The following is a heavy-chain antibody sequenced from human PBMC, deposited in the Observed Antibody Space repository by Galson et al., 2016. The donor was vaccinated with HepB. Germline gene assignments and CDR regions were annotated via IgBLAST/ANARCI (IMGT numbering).Heavy chain of an antibody. V-gene: IGHV1-2*06. J-gene: IGHJ4*02. Sequence: SVKVSCKASGYTFTDYYVHWVRQAPGRGLEWLGRLTPSSGVTDYSQKFQGRVTMTRDMSISTAYMELSRLKSDDTAVYFCATLWSYYYYSSGYSAFDHWGQGTLVTVSS. D-gene: IGHD3-22*01. CDR1: GYTFTDYY. CDR2: LTPSSGVT. CDR3: ATLWSYYYYSSGYSAFDH.